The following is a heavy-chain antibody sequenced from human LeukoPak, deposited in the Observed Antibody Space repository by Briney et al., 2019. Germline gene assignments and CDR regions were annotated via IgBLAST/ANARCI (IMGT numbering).Heavy chain of an antibody. D-gene: IGHD5-12*01. J-gene: IGHJ4*02. CDR2: INPKSGGT. Sequence: WINPKSGGTKYAQKFQGRVTMTRDTSISTAYMELSRLRSDDTAVYYCVTSRGYSGCHDYWGQGTLVTVSS. CDR3: VTSRGYSGCHDY. V-gene: IGHV1-2*02.